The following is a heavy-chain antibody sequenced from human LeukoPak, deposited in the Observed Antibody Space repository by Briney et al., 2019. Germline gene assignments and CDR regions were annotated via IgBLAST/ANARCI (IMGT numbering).Heavy chain of an antibody. CDR2: IIPIFGTA. CDR1: GGTFSSYA. Sequence: ASVTVSCKASGGTFSSYAISWVRQAPGQGLEWMGGIIPIFGTANYAQKFQGRVTITADESTSTAYMELSSLRSEDTAVYYCARANDILTGYLNWFDPWGQGTLVTVSS. J-gene: IGHJ5*02. D-gene: IGHD3-9*01. CDR3: ARANDILTGYLNWFDP. V-gene: IGHV1-69*13.